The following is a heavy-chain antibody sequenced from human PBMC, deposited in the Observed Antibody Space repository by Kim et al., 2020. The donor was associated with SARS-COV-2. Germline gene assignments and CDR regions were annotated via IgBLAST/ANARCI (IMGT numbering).Heavy chain of an antibody. J-gene: IGHJ4*02. V-gene: IGHV4-59*13. CDR3: AGCQRGSGSYYVDY. D-gene: IGHD1-26*01. Sequence: SETLSLTCTVSGGSISSYYWSWIRQPPGKGLEWIGYIYYSGSTNYNPSLKSRVTISLDTSKNQFSLKLSSVTASDTAEYYCAGCQRGSGSYYVDYWGQGTLVTVSS. CDR1: GGSISSYY. CDR2: IYYSGST.